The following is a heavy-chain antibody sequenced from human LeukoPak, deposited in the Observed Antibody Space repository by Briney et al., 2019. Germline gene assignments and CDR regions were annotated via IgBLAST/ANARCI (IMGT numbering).Heavy chain of an antibody. CDR2: INHSGST. CDR3: ARHFSLPAYSSGWYLKNWFDP. Sequence: SETLSLTCAVYGGSFSGYYWSWIRQPPGKGLEWIGEINHSGSTNYNPSLKSRVTISVDTSKNQSSLKLSSVTAADTAVYYCARHFSLPAYSSGWYLKNWFDPWGQGTLVTVSS. CDR1: GGSFSGYY. D-gene: IGHD6-19*01. J-gene: IGHJ5*02. V-gene: IGHV4-34*01.